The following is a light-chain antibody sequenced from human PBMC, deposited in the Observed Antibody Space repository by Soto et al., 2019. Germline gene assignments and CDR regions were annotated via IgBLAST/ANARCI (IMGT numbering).Light chain of an antibody. Sequence: QPVLTQPPSVSGAPGQRVTISCSGSTSNIGAGYDVHWYQQLPGTAPKLLIYGNISRPSGIPDRFSGSKSGTSASLAITGLQAEDEADYYCQSYDSSLSGVVFGGGTKLTVL. CDR1: TSNIGAGYD. CDR2: GNI. J-gene: IGLJ2*01. V-gene: IGLV1-40*01. CDR3: QSYDSSLSGVV.